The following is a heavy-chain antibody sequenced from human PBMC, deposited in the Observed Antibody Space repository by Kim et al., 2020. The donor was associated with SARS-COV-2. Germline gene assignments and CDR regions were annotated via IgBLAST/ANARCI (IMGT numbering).Heavy chain of an antibody. CDR1: GFTFSSYG. CDR3: AKDLLTVITFEACMDV. D-gene: IGHD3-16*01. CDR2: IWYDGSNK. J-gene: IGHJ6*02. V-gene: IGHV3-33*06. Sequence: GGSLRLSCAASGFTFSSYGMHWVRQAPGKGLEWVAVIWYDGSNKYYADSVKGRFTISRDNSKNTLYLQMNSLRAEDTAVYYCAKDLLTVITFEACMDVWGQGTTVTVSS.